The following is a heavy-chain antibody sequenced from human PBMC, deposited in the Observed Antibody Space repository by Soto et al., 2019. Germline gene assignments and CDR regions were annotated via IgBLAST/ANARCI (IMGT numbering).Heavy chain of an antibody. D-gene: IGHD3-9*01. Sequence: ASVKVSCKASGYTFTSYAMHWVRQATGQRLEWMGWINAGNGNTKYSQKFQGRVTITRDTSASTAYMELSSLRSEDTAVYYCARDDFDYYFDYWGQGTLVTVSS. CDR3: ARDDFDYYFDY. CDR1: GYTFTSYA. CDR2: INAGNGNT. V-gene: IGHV1-3*01. J-gene: IGHJ4*02.